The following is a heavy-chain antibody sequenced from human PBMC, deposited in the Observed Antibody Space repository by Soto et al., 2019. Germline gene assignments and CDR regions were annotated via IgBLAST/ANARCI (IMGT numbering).Heavy chain of an antibody. V-gene: IGHV3-48*02. Sequence: EVQLVESGGGLVQPGGSLRLSCAASGFTFSTYSINWVRQAPGKGLEWISYISDNSSVIYYADAVKGRFTISRDNAKNSLYLQMNSLRDEDTAVYYCARDRDAYCSKGICSGPYFDYRGQGTLVTVSS. J-gene: IGHJ4*02. CDR1: GFTFSTYS. CDR2: ISDNSSVI. D-gene: IGHD2-8*01. CDR3: ARDRDAYCSKGICSGPYFDY.